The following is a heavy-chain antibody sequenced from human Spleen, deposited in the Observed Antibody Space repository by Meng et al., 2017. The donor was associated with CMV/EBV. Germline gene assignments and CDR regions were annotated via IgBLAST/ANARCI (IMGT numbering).Heavy chain of an antibody. Sequence: VRLRQGVASPFKTAELPSTACGVSGADFSGYCGCWIRQPPGEGLECIEENNHSRSTNYNPSLNSLVTISVDSSKNQFSLKLSSVTAADTAVYYCAEYRDTAMFTYWGQGTLVTVSS. D-gene: IGHD5-18*01. J-gene: IGHJ4*02. CDR3: AEYRDTAMFTY. V-gene: IGHV4-34*01. CDR2: NNHSRST. CDR1: GADFSGYC.